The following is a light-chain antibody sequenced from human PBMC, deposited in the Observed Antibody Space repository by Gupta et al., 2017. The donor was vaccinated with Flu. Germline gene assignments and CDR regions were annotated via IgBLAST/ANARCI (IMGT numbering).Light chain of an antibody. V-gene: IGLV2-23*01. CDR1: RSVIGTYNL. CDR2: EAT. Sequence: QSALTQPASVSVYPGQSITISCTGTRSVIGTYNLVSWYQTRPGKAHELMIDEATKRPPGVSERFSGSNSGNTASLTISGLQGDDEADYYCCSHGGSNTFVFGSGTKVTVL. J-gene: IGLJ1*01. CDR3: CSHGGSNTFV.